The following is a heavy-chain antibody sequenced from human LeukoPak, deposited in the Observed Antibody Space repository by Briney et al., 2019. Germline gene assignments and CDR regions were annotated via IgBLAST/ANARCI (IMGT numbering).Heavy chain of an antibody. CDR1: GGSISSGGYY. V-gene: IGHV4-31*03. J-gene: IGHJ5*02. Sequence: SQTLSLTCTVSGGSISSGGYYWSWLRQHPGKGLEWIGYIYYSGSTYYNPSLKGRVTISVDTSKNQFSLKLSSVTAADTAVYYCARRYYGSWYWFDPWGQGTLVTVSS. CDR3: ARRYYGSWYWFDP. CDR2: IYYSGST. D-gene: IGHD6-13*01.